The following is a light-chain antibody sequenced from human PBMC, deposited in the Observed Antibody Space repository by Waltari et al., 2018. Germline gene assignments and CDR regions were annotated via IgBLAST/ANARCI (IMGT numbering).Light chain of an antibody. CDR3: QQYNSYEWT. CDR2: KAS. J-gene: IGKJ1*01. Sequence: DIQMTQFPSTLSASVGDRLPITCRARKSSNSWLAWYQQKPGKAPKLLIYKASSLESGVPSRFSGSGSGTEFTLNISSLQPDDFATYYCQQYNSYEWTFGQGTKVAIK. V-gene: IGKV1-5*03. CDR1: KSSNSW.